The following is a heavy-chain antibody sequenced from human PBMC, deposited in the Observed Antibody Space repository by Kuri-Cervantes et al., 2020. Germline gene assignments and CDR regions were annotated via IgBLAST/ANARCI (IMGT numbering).Heavy chain of an antibody. CDR2: INAGNGNT. J-gene: IGHJ5*02. Sequence: ASVKVSCKASGYTFTSYAMHWVRQAPGQRLEWMGWINAGNGNTKYSQKFQGRVTMTRNTSVSTAYMKLSSLRSEDTAVYYCAIAYYYGSGSYSFDPWGQGTLVTVSS. CDR1: GYTFTSYA. D-gene: IGHD3-10*01. CDR3: AIAYYYGSGSYSFDP. V-gene: IGHV1-3*01.